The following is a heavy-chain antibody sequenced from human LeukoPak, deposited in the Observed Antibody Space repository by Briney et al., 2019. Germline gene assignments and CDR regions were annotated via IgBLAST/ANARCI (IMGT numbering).Heavy chain of an antibody. V-gene: IGHV3-23*01. J-gene: IGHJ4*02. Sequence: SGGSPRLSCAASGFTFSSYAMSWVRQAPGKGLEWVSTISGGGGSIYYAGSVKGRFTISRDNAKNTLYLQMNSLRAEDTAVYYCTRGGVDYWGQGTLVTVSS. D-gene: IGHD3-16*01. CDR2: ISGGGGSI. CDR1: GFTFSSYA. CDR3: TRGGVDY.